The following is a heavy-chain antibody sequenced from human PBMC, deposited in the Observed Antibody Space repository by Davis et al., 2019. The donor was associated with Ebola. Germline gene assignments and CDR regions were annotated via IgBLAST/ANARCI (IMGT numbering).Heavy chain of an antibody. J-gene: IGHJ4*02. Sequence: ASVKVSCKASGYTFTSYYMHWVRQAPGLGLEWMGWVSAHNGHTDYAQNFQGRVTLTTDTSTSTAYMELRSLRSHDTAVYYCARAGATLTQSFDNWGQGTLVTVSS. CDR2: VSAHNGHT. CDR1: GYTFTSYY. CDR3: ARAGATLTQSFDN. D-gene: IGHD7-27*01. V-gene: IGHV1-18*04.